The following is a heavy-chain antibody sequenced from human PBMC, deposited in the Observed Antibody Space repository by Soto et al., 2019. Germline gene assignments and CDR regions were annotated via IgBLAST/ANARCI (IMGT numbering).Heavy chain of an antibody. J-gene: IGHJ4*02. Sequence: QVQLQESGPGLVKPSDTLSLTCAVSGYSISSSNWWGWIRQPPGKGLEWIGYIYYSGTTYYNPSLQSXDTLSXXTSKNQFSLQLTSVTAVDPAVYYCARREIQGPIDYWGQGTLVTVSS. CDR2: IYYSGTT. CDR1: GYSISSSNW. D-gene: IGHD1-26*01. CDR3: ARREIQGPIDY. V-gene: IGHV4-28*01.